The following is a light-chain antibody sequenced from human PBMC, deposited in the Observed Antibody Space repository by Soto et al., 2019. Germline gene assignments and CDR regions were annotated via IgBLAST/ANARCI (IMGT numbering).Light chain of an antibody. J-gene: IGLJ2*01. V-gene: IGLV2-8*01. CDR3: SSDAGNFVV. CDR1: SSDVGSYNS. Sequence: QSALTQPPSASGSPGQSVSISCTGASSDVGSYNSVSWYQQFPGKAPKLIIYEVTNRPAGVPDRFSGSKSANTASLTVSGLQAEDEADYFCSSDAGNFVVFRAGTKLTVL. CDR2: EVT.